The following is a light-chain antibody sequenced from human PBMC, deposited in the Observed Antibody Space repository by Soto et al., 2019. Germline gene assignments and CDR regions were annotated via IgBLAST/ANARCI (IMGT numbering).Light chain of an antibody. V-gene: IGKV3-20*01. CDR1: QSVSSSY. J-gene: IGKJ5*01. CDR2: GAS. Sequence: EIVLTQSPGTLSLSPRERATLSCRASQSVSSSYLAWYQQKPGQAPRLLIYGASSRATGIPDRFSGSGSGTDFTLTISRLEPEDFAVYYCQQYGSSPITLGQGTRLEIK. CDR3: QQYGSSPIT.